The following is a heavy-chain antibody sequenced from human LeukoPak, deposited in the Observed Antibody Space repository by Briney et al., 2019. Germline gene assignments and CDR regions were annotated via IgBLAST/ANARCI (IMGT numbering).Heavy chain of an antibody. CDR3: VRDSGSGPTDY. D-gene: IGHD3-10*01. CDR1: GFTFSNYA. V-gene: IGHV3-64D*09. CDR2: ISSNGGSK. J-gene: IGHJ4*02. Sequence: GGSLRLSCSASGFTFSNYAMHWVRQAPGRGLEYVSGISSNGGSKKYADLVKDRFTISRDNSKNTLYLQMRSLRPEDTAVFYCVRDSGSGPTDYWGQGTLVTVSS.